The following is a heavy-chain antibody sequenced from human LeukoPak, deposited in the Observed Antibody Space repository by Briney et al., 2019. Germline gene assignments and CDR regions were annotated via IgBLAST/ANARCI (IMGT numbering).Heavy chain of an antibody. D-gene: IGHD3-22*01. CDR2: ISSSGSTI. CDR1: GFTFSDYY. J-gene: IGHJ6*02. CDR3: ASDKVRDYDSSGYYGPYYYYGMDV. Sequence: EPGGSLRLSCAASGFTFSDYYMSWIRQAPGKGLEWVSYISSSGSTIYYADSVKGRFTISRDNAKNSLYLQMNSLRAEDTAVYYCASDKVRDYDSSGYYGPYYYYGMDVWGQGTTVTVSS. V-gene: IGHV3-11*01.